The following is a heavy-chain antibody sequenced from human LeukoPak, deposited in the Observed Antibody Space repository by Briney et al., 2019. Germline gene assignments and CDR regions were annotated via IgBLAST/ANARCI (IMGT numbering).Heavy chain of an antibody. CDR2: ISGSGCET. CDR1: GLTFSNNA. Sequence: GWALRLSCAASGLTFSNNAMTWVRQAPGQGLEWVSSISGSGCETYYADSVQGRFAISRDNSRTTLDLQMNSLRAEDTAIYYCASGFDSVVVGLYNWLDSWGQGTLVTVSS. D-gene: IGHD2-15*01. CDR3: ASGFDSVVVGLYNWLDS. J-gene: IGHJ5*01. V-gene: IGHV3-23*01.